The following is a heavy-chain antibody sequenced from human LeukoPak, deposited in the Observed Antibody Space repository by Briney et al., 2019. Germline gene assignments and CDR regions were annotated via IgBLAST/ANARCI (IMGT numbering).Heavy chain of an antibody. D-gene: IGHD1-26*01. CDR3: AREGSGGSLDY. Sequence: SETLSLTCAVHGGSFSGYYWSWIRQPPGKGLEWIGRIYTSGSTKYNPSLKSRVTLSVDTSKNQFSLKLSSVTAADTAVYYCAREGSGGSLDYWGQGTLVTVSS. V-gene: IGHV4-4*07. CDR1: GGSFSGYY. CDR2: IYTSGST. J-gene: IGHJ4*02.